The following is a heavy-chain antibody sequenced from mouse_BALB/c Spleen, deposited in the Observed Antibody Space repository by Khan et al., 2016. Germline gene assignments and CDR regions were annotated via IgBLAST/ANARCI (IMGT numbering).Heavy chain of an antibody. CDR1: VFKIKDYY. CDR2: IDPENGDT. CDR3: NAIYYGSDVYFDY. J-gene: IGHJ2*01. D-gene: IGHD1-1*01. Sequence: VRLQQSGAELVRSGALVKLSCTASVFKIKDYYMHWVKQRPEQGLEWIGWIDPENGDTEYAPKFQGKATMTADTSSNAAYLQFSSLTSEDSAVYYCNAIYYGSDVYFDYWGQGTTLTVSS. V-gene: IGHV14-4*02.